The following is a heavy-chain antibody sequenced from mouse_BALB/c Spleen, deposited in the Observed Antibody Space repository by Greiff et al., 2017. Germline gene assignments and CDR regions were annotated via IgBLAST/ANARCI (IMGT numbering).Heavy chain of an antibody. Sequence: EVQGVESGGGLVKPGGSLKLSCAASGFAFSSYDMSWVRQTPEKRLEWVAYISSGGGSTYYPDTVKGRFTISRDNAKNTLYLQMSSLKSEDTAMYYCARHYYGSSGDFDVWGAGTTVTVSS. J-gene: IGHJ1*01. CDR2: ISSGGGST. CDR1: GFAFSSYD. D-gene: IGHD1-1*01. V-gene: IGHV5-12-1*01. CDR3: ARHYYGSSGDFDV.